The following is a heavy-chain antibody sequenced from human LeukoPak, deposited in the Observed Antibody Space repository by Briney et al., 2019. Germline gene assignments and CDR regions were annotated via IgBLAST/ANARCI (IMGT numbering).Heavy chain of an antibody. CDR3: VKKTPGTYPFDY. Sequence: GGSLRLSCAASGFSFSSTAMNRVRQAPGKGLEWVSASGTDGDTYYADSVQGRFTISRDNSRNTLYLQMTSLRADDTAVYYCVKKTPGTYPFDYWGQGTLVTVSP. D-gene: IGHD6-13*01. CDR2: SGTDGDT. CDR1: GFSFSSTA. J-gene: IGHJ4*02. V-gene: IGHV3-23*01.